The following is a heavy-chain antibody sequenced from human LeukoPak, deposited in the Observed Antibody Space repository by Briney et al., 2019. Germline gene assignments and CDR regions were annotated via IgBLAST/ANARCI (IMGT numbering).Heavy chain of an antibody. Sequence: PGGSLRLSCAASGFTFSSYAMHWVRQAPGKGLEWVAVISYDGSNKYYADSVKGRFTISRDNSKNTLYLQMNSLRAEDTAVYYCARVTVGASWFDYWGQGTLVTVSS. J-gene: IGHJ4*02. D-gene: IGHD1-26*01. CDR3: ARVTVGASWFDY. V-gene: IGHV3-30*04. CDR1: GFTFSSYA. CDR2: ISYDGSNK.